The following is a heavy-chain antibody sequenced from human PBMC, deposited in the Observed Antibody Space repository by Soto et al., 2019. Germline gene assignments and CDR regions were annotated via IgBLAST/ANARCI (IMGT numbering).Heavy chain of an antibody. V-gene: IGHV3-74*03. CDR1: GFTFSSYW. Sequence: GGSLRLSCAAYGFTFSSYWMHWVRQVPGKGLVWVSHINSDGTHTTYADSVKGRFTISRDNAKNTLNLEMNSLRAEDTAVYYCAIPFTAVSGRWAAVFDIWVQGTMVTVSS. CDR3: AIPFTAVSGRWAAVFDI. D-gene: IGHD6-19*01. J-gene: IGHJ3*02. CDR2: INSDGTHT.